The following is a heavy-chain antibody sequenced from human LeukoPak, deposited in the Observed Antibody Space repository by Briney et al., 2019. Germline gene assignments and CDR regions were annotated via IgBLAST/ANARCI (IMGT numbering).Heavy chain of an antibody. CDR3: ARGNCSSTGCYQEFDY. V-gene: IGHV4-30-4*08. D-gene: IGHD2-2*01. CDR1: GGSISSGDYY. J-gene: IGHJ4*02. CDR2: IYYSGST. Sequence: PSQTLSLTCTVSGGSISSGDYYWSWIRQPPGKGLEWIGYIYYSGSTYYNPSLKSRVTISVDTSKNQFSLKLSSVTAADTAVYYCARGNCSSTGCYQEFDYWRQGTLVTVSS.